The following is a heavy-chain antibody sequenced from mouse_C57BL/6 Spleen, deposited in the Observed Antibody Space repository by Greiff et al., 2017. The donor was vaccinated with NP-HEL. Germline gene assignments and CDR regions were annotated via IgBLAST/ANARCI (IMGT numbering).Heavy chain of an antibody. CDR2: IWSGGST. CDR3: ARPSTVDYAMDY. CDR1: GFSLTSYG. J-gene: IGHJ4*01. D-gene: IGHD1-1*01. V-gene: IGHV2-2*01. Sequence: VKLVESGPGLVQPSQSLSITCTVSGFSLTSYGVHWVRQSPGKGLEWLGVIWSGGSTDYNAAFISRLSISKDNSKSQVFFKMNSLQADDTAIYYCARPSTVDYAMDYWGQGTSVTVSS.